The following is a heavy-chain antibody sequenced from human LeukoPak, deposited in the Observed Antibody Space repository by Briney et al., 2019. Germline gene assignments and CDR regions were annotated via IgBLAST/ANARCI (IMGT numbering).Heavy chain of an antibody. CDR2: INSAGSST. CDR3: ARVSGSGSYYGMDV. J-gene: IGHJ6*02. D-gene: IGHD3-10*01. CDR1: GFTFSSYW. Sequence: GGSLRLSCAASGFTFSSYWMHWVRQAPGKGLVGVSRINSAGSSTSYADSVKGRFTISRDNAKNTLYLQMNSLRAEDTAVYYCARVSGSGSYYGMDVWGQGTTVTVSS. V-gene: IGHV3-74*01.